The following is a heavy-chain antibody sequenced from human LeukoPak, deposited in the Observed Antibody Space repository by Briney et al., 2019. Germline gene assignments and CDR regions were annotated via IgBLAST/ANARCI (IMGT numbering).Heavy chain of an antibody. D-gene: IGHD5-24*01. CDR2: ISGYNGNT. Sequence: GASVKVSCKTSGYTFTSYGISWVRQAPAQGLEWMGWISGYNGNTIYAQKFQGRVTMTRDTSTTTAYMELRSLRSDDTAVYYCAGKKTELYFDYWGQGTLVTVSS. CDR3: AGKKTELYFDY. V-gene: IGHV1-18*01. CDR1: GYTFTSYG. J-gene: IGHJ4*02.